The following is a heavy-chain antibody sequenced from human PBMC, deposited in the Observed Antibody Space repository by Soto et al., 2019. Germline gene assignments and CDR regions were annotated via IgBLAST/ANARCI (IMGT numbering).Heavy chain of an antibody. CDR2: ISGSGGST. Sequence: GGSLRLSCAASGFTFSSYAMSWVRQAPGKGLEWVSAISGSGGSTYYADSVKGRFTISRDNSKNTLYLQMNSLRAEDTAVYYCAKDQKRFGEFPGYYGMDVWGQGTTVTVSS. CDR3: AKDQKRFGEFPGYYGMDV. D-gene: IGHD3-10*01. CDR1: GFTFSSYA. V-gene: IGHV3-23*01. J-gene: IGHJ6*02.